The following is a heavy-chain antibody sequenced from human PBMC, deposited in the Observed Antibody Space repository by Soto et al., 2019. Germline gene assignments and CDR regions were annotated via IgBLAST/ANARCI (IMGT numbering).Heavy chain of an antibody. Sequence: SVKVSCKASGGTFSSYTISWVRQAPGQGLEWMGRIIPILGIANYAQKFQGRVTITADKSTSTAYMELSSLRSEDTAVYYCARGDCSSTSCLDYWGQGTLVTVSS. D-gene: IGHD2-2*01. J-gene: IGHJ4*02. CDR1: GGTFSSYT. CDR2: IIPILGIA. CDR3: ARGDCSSTSCLDY. V-gene: IGHV1-69*02.